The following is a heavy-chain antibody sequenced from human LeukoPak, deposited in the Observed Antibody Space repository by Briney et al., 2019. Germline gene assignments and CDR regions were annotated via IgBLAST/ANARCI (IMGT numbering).Heavy chain of an antibody. J-gene: IGHJ4*02. V-gene: IGHV1-2*02. Sequence: ASVKVSCKASVYTFTGYYMHWVRQAPGQGLEWMGWINPNSGVTKFAQRFQGRVTMTRDTSTSTAYLHLSSLRSDDTAVYYCAAAVLYGGNDFDYWGQGTLGTVSS. CDR1: VYTFTGYY. CDR3: AAAVLYGGNDFDY. D-gene: IGHD5-12*01. CDR2: INPNSGVT.